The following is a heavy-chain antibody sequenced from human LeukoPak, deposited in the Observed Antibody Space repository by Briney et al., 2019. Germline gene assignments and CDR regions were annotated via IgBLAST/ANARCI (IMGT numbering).Heavy chain of an antibody. V-gene: IGHV4-38-2*02. CDR2: IYHSGRT. Sequence: SETLSLTCAVSGYSISSGYYWDWIRQPPGKGLEWIGIIYHSGRTYYNPSLKSRVTISVDTSKNQFSLKLSSVTAADTAVYYCARDRISSSLYYFDYWGQGTLVTVSS. J-gene: IGHJ4*02. D-gene: IGHD6-13*01. CDR1: GYSISSGYY. CDR3: ARDRISSSLYYFDY.